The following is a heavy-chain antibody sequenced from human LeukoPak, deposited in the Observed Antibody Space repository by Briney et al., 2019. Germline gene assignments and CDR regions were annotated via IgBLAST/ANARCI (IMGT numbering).Heavy chain of an antibody. D-gene: IGHD3-22*01. CDR3: SVAPSEIGGYYPEYFRH. V-gene: IGHV3-74*01. J-gene: IGHJ1*01. CDR1: GFTFSSDW. CDR2: IKSDGST. Sequence: GGSLRLSCAASGFTFSSDWMYWVRQIPGKGLVWVSRIKSDGSTTYADSAKGRFTISSPNAKKTLSLQMNSMAAEATAGYYYSVAPSEIGGYYPEYFRHWGQGTLVTVSS.